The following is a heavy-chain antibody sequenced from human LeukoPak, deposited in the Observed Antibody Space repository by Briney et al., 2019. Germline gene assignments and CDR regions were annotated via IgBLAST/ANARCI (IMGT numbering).Heavy chain of an antibody. CDR3: ARHHTYYDILTGYYTGDAFDI. J-gene: IGHJ3*02. V-gene: IGHV4-4*07. CDR1: AGSISSYY. D-gene: IGHD3-9*01. CDR2: VYTIGRT. Sequence: SPAQSPTRTVAAGSISSYYWSSTRLPAGEWLECHGRVYTIGRTNYNPSLKSRVTMSVDTSKSQFSLKLSSVTAADTDVYYCARHHTYYDILTGYYTGDAFDIWGQGTMVTVSS.